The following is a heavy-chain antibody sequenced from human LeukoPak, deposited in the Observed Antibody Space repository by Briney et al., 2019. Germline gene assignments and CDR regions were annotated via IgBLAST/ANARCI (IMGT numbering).Heavy chain of an antibody. Sequence: ASVKVSCKASGGISHPYAIAWLRQAPGQGLEWMGGITPLVSTTVYARQLQGRVTFTADEATGTVYMELRSLSSDDTAIYYCARGNGTYTPSDHWGQGTLVTVSS. V-gene: IGHV1-69*01. J-gene: IGHJ4*02. CDR2: ITPLVSTT. CDR3: ARGNGTYTPSDH. CDR1: GGISHPYA. D-gene: IGHD1-26*01.